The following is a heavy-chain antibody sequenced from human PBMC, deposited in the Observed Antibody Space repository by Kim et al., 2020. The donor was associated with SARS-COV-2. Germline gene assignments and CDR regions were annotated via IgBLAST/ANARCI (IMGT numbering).Heavy chain of an antibody. CDR2: ISGSGGST. CDR3: AKCLAGVKIRGINSELVLDYYYYGMDV. Sequence: GGSLRLSCAASGFTFSSYAMSWVRQAPGKGLEWVSAISGSGGSTYYADSVKGRFTISRDNSKNTLYLQMNSLRAEDTAVYYCAKCLAGVKIRGINSELVLDYYYYGMDVWGQGTTVTVSS. CDR1: GFTFSSYA. V-gene: IGHV3-23*01. D-gene: IGHD6-6*01. J-gene: IGHJ6*02.